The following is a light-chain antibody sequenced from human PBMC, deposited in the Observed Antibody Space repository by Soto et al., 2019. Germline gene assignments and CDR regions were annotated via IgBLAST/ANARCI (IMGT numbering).Light chain of an antibody. Sequence: DIPMTQSPSTLSATAGDRVTITCRASPSISSWLAWYQHKPGKAPKLLIYDASNLDSGVPSRFSGSGSGTEFSLTISNLQPDDCATYYCQQYENYWTFGQGTRVEIK. CDR2: DAS. V-gene: IGKV1-5*01. CDR3: QQYENYWT. J-gene: IGKJ1*01. CDR1: PSISSW.